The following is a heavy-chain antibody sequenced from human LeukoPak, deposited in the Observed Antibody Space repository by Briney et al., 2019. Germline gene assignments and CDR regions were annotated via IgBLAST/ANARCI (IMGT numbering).Heavy chain of an antibody. CDR3: AKGAAIDH. J-gene: IGHJ4*02. V-gene: IGHV3-23*01. CDR1: GFTFNNYA. Sequence: GGSLILSCAATGFTFNNYAMNWVRQAPGKGLEWVAAVTGPADTTYYADSVKGRFTISKDSFKDTVYLQMNRLGAEDTALYYCAKGAAIDHWGQGTLVTVSS. D-gene: IGHD5-24*01. CDR2: VTGPADTT.